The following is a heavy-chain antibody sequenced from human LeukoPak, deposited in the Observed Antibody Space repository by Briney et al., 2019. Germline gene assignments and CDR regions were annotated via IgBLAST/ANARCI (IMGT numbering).Heavy chain of an antibody. V-gene: IGHV3-23*01. CDR3: AKGNWRYFDY. CDR2: ISGSCGST. J-gene: IGHJ4*02. CDR1: GFTFSTYV. Sequence: GGSLRLSCATPGFTFSTYVMSWVRQAPGKGLEWVSAISGSCGSTYYADSVKGRFTISRDNSKNTLYLQMNSLGADDTAVYYCAKGNWRYFDYWGQGTLVTVSS. D-gene: IGHD1-1*01.